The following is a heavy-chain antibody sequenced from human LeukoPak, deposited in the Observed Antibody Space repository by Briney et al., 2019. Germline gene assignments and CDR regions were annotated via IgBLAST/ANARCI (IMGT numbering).Heavy chain of an antibody. CDR3: ARDGGCCSSTSCSNWFDP. D-gene: IGHD2-2*01. V-gene: IGHV4-4*07. J-gene: IGHJ5*02. CDR2: IYTSGSS. Sequence: PSETLSLTCTVSGGSISDYYWSWIRQPAGKGLEWIGRIYTSGSSNYNPSLKSRVTMSVDTSKNQFSLKLSSVTAADTAVYYCARDGGCCSSTSCSNWFDPWGQGTLVTVSS. CDR1: GGSISDYY.